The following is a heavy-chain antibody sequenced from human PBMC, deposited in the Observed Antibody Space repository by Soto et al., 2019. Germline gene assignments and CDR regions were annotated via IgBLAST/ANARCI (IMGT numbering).Heavy chain of an antibody. CDR3: ARLFAYYDKEPGAFDI. V-gene: IGHV4-30-4*01. J-gene: IGHJ3*02. D-gene: IGHD3-22*01. Sequence: SETLSLTCIVSGDSISSGDYYWSWIRQPPGQGLEWIGYIYYSGSTYSNPSLRSRLIISLDTSNNQFSLKLSSVTAADTAVYFCARLFAYYDKEPGAFDIWGQGTMVTVS. CDR1: GDSISSGDYY. CDR2: IYYSGST.